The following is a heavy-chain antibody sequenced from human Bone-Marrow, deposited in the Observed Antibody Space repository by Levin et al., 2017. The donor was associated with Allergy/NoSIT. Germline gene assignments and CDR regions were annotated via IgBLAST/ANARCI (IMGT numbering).Heavy chain of an antibody. CDR2: ISYDGSNK. D-gene: IGHD5-24*01. V-gene: IGHV3-30-3*01. J-gene: IGHJ4*02. CDR3: ARDKAAGRWLDY. Sequence: AGGSLRLSCGASGFTFSSYAMHWVRQAPGKGLEWVAVISYDGSNKYYADSVKGRFTISRDNSKNTLYLQMNSLRAEDTAVYYCARDKAAGRWLDYWGQGTLVTVSS. CDR1: GFTFSSYA.